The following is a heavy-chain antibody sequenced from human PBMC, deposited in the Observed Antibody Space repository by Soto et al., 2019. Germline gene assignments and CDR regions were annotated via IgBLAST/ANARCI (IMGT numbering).Heavy chain of an antibody. CDR1: GGSISSSSYY. D-gene: IGHD6-13*01. Sequence: SETLSLTCTVSGGSISSSSYYWGWIRQPPGKGLEWIGSIYYSGSTYYNPSLKSRVTISVDTSKNQFSLKPSSVTAADTAVYYCARGLREIAAAGTHWFDPWGQGTLVTVSS. J-gene: IGHJ5*02. V-gene: IGHV4-39*01. CDR3: ARGLREIAAAGTHWFDP. CDR2: IYYSGST.